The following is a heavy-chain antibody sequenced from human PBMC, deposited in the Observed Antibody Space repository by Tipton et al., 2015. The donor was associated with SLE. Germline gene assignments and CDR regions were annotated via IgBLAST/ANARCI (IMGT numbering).Heavy chain of an antibody. CDR2: LFYSGDT. V-gene: IGHV4-39*07. J-gene: IGHJ4*02. CDR3: ARGRTTSSFDY. D-gene: IGHD6-6*01. CDR1: GGSISSSGYY. Sequence: TLSLTCTVSGGSISSSGYYWGWVRQPPGKGLEWIGDLFYSGDTYYNPSLKARITISKDTSKNHFSLNLTSVTAADTALYYCARGRTTSSFDYWGQGTLVTGSS.